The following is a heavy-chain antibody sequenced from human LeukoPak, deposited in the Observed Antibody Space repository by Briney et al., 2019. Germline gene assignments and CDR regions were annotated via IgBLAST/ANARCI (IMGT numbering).Heavy chain of an antibody. Sequence: PGGSLRLSCAASGFTFSNYAMSWVRQAPGKGLEWVSAIRGSGGSTYYADSVKGRFTISRDNSKNTLFLQMNSLRAEDTAVYYCAKGPLYYYDSSGYHSDYWGQGTLVTVSS. J-gene: IGHJ4*01. CDR2: IRGSGGST. D-gene: IGHD3-22*01. CDR3: AKGPLYYYDSSGYHSDY. CDR1: GFTFSNYA. V-gene: IGHV3-23*01.